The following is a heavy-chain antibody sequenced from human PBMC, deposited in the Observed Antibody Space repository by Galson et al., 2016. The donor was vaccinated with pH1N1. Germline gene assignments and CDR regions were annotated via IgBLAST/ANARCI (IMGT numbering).Heavy chain of an antibody. CDR1: GFTFNNYW. Sequence: SLRLSCAASGFTFNNYWMQWVRQAPGKGPEWVANINQDGTELYYGNSVKGRLTISRDNAKNSLLLQMSGLRVEDTAVYYCARRYFDSWGQGTLVTVSS. J-gene: IGHJ4*02. CDR2: INQDGTEL. V-gene: IGHV3-7*01. CDR3: ARRYFDS.